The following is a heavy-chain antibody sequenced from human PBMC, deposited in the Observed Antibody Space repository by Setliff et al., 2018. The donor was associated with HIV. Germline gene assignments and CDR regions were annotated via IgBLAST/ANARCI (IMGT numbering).Heavy chain of an antibody. J-gene: IGHJ4*01. CDR2: INTVNGNT. CDR1: GYTFTRNA. Sequence: ASVKVSCKASGYTFTRNAMHWVRQAPGQRLEWMGWINTVNGNTKYSQKFQGRVTITWDTSASAAYMEVNSLRFEDTAVYYCARVFYYSAGSYSLDYWGQETLVTVSS. V-gene: IGHV1-3*04. CDR3: ARVFYYSAGSYSLDY. D-gene: IGHD3-10*01.